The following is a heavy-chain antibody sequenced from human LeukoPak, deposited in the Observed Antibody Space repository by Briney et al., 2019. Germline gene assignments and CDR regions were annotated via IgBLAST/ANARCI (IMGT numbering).Heavy chain of an antibody. Sequence: PGGSLRLSCAASGFTVSSNYMSWVRQAPGKGLEWVSVIYSGGSTYYADSVKGRFTISRDISKYTLYLQMNSLRAEDTAVYYCAKTGGTIFGVVTTDAFDIWGQGTMVTVSS. CDR1: GFTVSSNY. D-gene: IGHD3-3*01. CDR3: AKTGGTIFGVVTTDAFDI. CDR2: IYSGGST. J-gene: IGHJ3*02. V-gene: IGHV3-53*01.